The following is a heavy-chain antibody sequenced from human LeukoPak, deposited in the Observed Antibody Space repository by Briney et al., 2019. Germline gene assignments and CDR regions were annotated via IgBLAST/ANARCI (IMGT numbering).Heavy chain of an antibody. CDR3: ASRAFEWELQGDAFDI. Sequence: ASVKVSCKASGYTFTSYSMHWVRQAPGQRLEWMGWVNAGSGNTKYSQKFQGRVTITRDTSASTAYMELSSLRSEDTAVYYCASRAFEWELQGDAFDIWGQGTMVTVSS. J-gene: IGHJ3*02. CDR2: VNAGSGNT. D-gene: IGHD1-26*01. V-gene: IGHV1-3*01. CDR1: GYTFTSYS.